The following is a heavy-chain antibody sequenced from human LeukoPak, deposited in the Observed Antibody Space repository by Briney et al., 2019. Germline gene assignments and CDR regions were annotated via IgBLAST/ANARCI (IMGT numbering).Heavy chain of an antibody. Sequence: PGRSLRLSCAASGFLFNEHGLHWVRQAPGKGLEWLALVSYNGLEIYYGDSVKGRFTISRDNSRDTVYLQMNSLTPEDTAVYYCVRVRGVMTGPYDYWGQGTLVTVSS. J-gene: IGHJ4*02. D-gene: IGHD3-10*01. CDR1: GFLFNEHG. CDR2: VSYNGLEI. CDR3: VRVRGVMTGPYDY. V-gene: IGHV3-30*03.